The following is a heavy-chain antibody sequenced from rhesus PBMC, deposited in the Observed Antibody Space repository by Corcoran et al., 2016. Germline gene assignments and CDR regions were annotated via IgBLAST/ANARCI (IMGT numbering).Heavy chain of an antibody. D-gene: IGHD3-9*01. V-gene: IGHV4-76*01. CDR1: GGSISSGYD. Sequence: QVQLQESGPGVVKPSETLSLTCAVSGGSISSGYDWSWIRQPPGKGLEWIGDIYGSSGSTYYNPSRNNRVTISKDASKILFSLKLSSVTAADTAVYYCARRRIYFDYWGQGVLVTVSS. CDR3: ARRRIYFDY. J-gene: IGHJ4*01. CDR2: IYGSSGST.